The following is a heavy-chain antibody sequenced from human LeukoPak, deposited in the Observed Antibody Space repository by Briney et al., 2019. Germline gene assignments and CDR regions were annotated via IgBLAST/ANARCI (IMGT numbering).Heavy chain of an antibody. J-gene: IGHJ4*02. CDR3: VRDVGAVRGEVYFDY. CDR1: GFTFSNYW. Sequence: KPGGSLRLSCAASGFTFSNYWMHWVRQAPGKGLVWVSSITGSGPYILYADSVKRRFTISRDNTKNLLYLEMNSLRAEDTAMYYCVRDVGAVRGEVYFDYWGQGTLVTVSS. D-gene: IGHD3-16*01. V-gene: IGHV3-21*06. CDR2: ITGSGPYI.